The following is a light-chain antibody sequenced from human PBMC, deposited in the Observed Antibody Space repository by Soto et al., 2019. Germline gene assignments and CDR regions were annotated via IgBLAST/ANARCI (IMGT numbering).Light chain of an antibody. Sequence: EIVLTQSPGTLSLSPGERATLSCRASQSVSSTYLAWYQQKPGQAPGLLIYGASSRAAGIPDRVSGSGSGTDFTLTISRLEPEDSAVYYCQQYGGSPPVTFGGGTKVEIK. J-gene: IGKJ4*01. CDR2: GAS. CDR3: QQYGGSPPVT. CDR1: QSVSSTY. V-gene: IGKV3-20*01.